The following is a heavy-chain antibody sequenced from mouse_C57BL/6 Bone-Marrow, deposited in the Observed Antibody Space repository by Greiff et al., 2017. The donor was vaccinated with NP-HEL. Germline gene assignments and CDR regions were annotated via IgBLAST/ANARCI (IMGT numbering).Heavy chain of an antibody. V-gene: IGHV1-50*01. CDR1: GYTFTSYW. CDR3: ALYYYGSIYYAMDY. CDR2: IDPSDSYT. J-gene: IGHJ4*01. Sequence: QVQLQQPGAELVKPGASVKLSCKASGYTFTSYWMQWVKQRPGQGLEWIGEIDPSDSYTNYNQKFKGKATLTVDTSSSTAYMQLSSLTSEDSAVYYCALYYYGSIYYAMDYGGQGTAVTVSA. D-gene: IGHD1-1*01.